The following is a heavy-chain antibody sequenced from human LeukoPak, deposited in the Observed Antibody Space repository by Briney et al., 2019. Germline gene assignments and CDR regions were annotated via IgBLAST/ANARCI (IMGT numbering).Heavy chain of an antibody. J-gene: IGHJ3*01. CDR1: GYIFTNYW. D-gene: IGHD2-2*02. CDR3: AGHSFDTVGAFDV. V-gene: IGHV5-51*01. CDR2: INPGDYDT. Sequence: GESLKISCKGSGYIFTNYWIGWVRQMPGKGLEWMGIINPGDYDTRYSPSFQGHVTISVDKSISTAYLQWRSLRASDTAMYFCAGHSFDTVGAFDVWGQGTIVTVSA.